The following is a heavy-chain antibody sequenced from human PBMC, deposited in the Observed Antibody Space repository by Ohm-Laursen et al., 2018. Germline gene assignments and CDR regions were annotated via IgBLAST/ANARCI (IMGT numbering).Heavy chain of an antibody. CDR3: ARDRDGYTSGWYVI. Sequence: SLTLSCTASGLTFSSYCTHCVRHAPGKGLVWVSHINTDGSSTSYADSVKGRFTISRDNAKNTLYLQMNSLRAEDTAVYYCARDRDGYTSGWYVIWGQGTMVTVSS. D-gene: IGHD6-19*01. CDR2: INTDGSST. CDR1: GLTFSSYC. V-gene: IGHV3-74*01. J-gene: IGHJ3*02.